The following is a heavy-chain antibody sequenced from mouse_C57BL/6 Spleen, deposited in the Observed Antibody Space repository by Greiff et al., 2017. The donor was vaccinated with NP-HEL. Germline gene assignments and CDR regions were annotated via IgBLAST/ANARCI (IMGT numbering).Heavy chain of an antibody. CDR2: ISSGSSTI. CDR3: AKSHDGYYSYFDY. D-gene: IGHD2-3*01. Sequence: DVQLVESGGGLVKPGGSLKLSCAASGFTFSDYGMHWVRQAPEKGLEWVAYISSGSSTIYYADTVKGRFTISRDNAKNTLFLQMTSLRSEDTAMYYCAKSHDGYYSYFDYWGQGTTLTVSS. J-gene: IGHJ2*01. V-gene: IGHV5-17*01. CDR1: GFTFSDYG.